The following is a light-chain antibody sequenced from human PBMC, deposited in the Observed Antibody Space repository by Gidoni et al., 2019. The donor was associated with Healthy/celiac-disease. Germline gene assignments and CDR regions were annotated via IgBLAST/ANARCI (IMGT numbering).Light chain of an antibody. V-gene: IGKV1D-13*01. J-gene: IGKJ4*01. CDR3: QQFNNYPLT. CDR1: QGISSA. CDR2: DAS. Sequence: VQLTQSPSSLPAPVGDSVAITCRASQGISSALAWYQQKPGKAPKLLIYDASSLESGVPSRFSGSGSGTDFTLTISSLQPEDFAMYYCQQFNNYPLTFGGGTKVEIK.